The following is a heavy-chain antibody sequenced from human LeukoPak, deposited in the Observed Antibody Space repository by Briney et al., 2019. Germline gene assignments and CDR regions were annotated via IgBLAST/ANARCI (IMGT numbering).Heavy chain of an antibody. J-gene: IGHJ4*02. D-gene: IGHD6-19*01. CDR1: NYIMNSGCY. CDR3: ARGPAYSWLRSGSVCFFDF. Sequence: SETLSLTCNVSNYIMNSGCYWSWIRQTPGNGLEWIGETTHSGSTDYSPSLKSRVSVSVDTSKNQFSLRLTSVTAADTAVYYCARGPAYSWLRSGSVCFFDFWGQGTLVTVSS. CDR2: TTHSGST. V-gene: IGHV4-34*01.